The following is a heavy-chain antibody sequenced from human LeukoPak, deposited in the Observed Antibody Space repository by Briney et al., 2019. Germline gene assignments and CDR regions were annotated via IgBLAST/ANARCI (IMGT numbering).Heavy chain of an antibody. D-gene: IGHD3-10*01. CDR3: ARDTDYYGSAYMDV. V-gene: IGHV4-61*01. Sequence: SETLSLTCTVSGGSISSSSYYWSWIRQPPGKGLEWIGYLSYSGSTNYNPSLKSRVTISLDTSKNQFSLKLSSVTAADTAVYYCARDTDYYGSAYMDVWGKGTTVTVSS. J-gene: IGHJ6*03. CDR2: LSYSGST. CDR1: GGSISSSSYY.